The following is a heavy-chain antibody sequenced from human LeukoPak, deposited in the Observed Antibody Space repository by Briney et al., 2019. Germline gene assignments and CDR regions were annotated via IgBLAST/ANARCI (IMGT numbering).Heavy chain of an antibody. J-gene: IGHJ4*02. CDR1: GFTFSSYA. D-gene: IGHD3-22*01. Sequence: GGSLRLSCAASGFTFSSYAMHWVRQAPGKGLEWVAFISYDGSNKYYADSVKGRFTISRDNSKNTLYLQMNSLGAEGTAVYYCTKDPSSYYYDSSVDYWGQGTLVTVSS. CDR3: TKDPSSYYYDSSVDY. CDR2: ISYDGSNK. V-gene: IGHV3-30*02.